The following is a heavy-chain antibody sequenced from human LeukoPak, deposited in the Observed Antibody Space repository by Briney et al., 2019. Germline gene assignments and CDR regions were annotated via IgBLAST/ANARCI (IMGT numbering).Heavy chain of an antibody. D-gene: IGHD4-11*01. CDR2: ISAYNGNT. Sequence: ASVKVSCKASGYTFISYGISWVRQAPGQGLEWMGWISAYNGNTNYAQKLQGRVTMTTDTSTSTAYMELRSLRSDDTAVYYCARLTTGTHYFDYWGQGPLVPVSS. J-gene: IGHJ4*02. CDR3: ARLTTGTHYFDY. CDR1: GYTFISYG. V-gene: IGHV1-18*01.